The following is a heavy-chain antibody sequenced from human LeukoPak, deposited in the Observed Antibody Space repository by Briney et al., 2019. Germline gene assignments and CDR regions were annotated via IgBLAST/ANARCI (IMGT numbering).Heavy chain of an antibody. J-gene: IGHJ4*02. CDR3: ARSLDYGGHCFFDY. V-gene: IGHV3-7*01. Sequence: PGGSLRLSCAASGFTFSNYWMTWVRQAPEKGLEWVVNIKLDGSEKYYGDSVKGRFTISRDNAKNSVFLQMNSLRAEDTAVYYCARSLDYGGHCFFDYWGQGTLVTVSS. CDR2: IKLDGSEK. D-gene: IGHD4-23*01. CDR1: GFTFSNYW.